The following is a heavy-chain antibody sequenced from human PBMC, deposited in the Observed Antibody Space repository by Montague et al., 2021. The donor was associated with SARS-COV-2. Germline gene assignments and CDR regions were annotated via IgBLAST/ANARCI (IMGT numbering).Heavy chain of an antibody. CDR1: GDSITSGGYF. J-gene: IGHJ4*02. Sequence: TLSLTCTVSGDSITSGGYFWNWIRQHPGKGLEYIGAISYSGSTYYKPSLTSRVSISMDTSKNACSLSLHSVTAADTAVYFCAASGRRGYRNPFHHCGRGTLVTVPS. V-gene: IGHV4-31*03. D-gene: IGHD4-11*01. CDR3: AASGRRGYRNPFHH. CDR2: ISYSGST.